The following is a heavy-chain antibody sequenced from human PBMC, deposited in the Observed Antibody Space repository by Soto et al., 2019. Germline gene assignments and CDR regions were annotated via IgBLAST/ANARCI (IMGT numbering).Heavy chain of an antibody. J-gene: IGHJ4*02. D-gene: IGHD5-18*01. V-gene: IGHV1-69*12. CDR2: IIPIFGTA. CDR3: AKGLQLGHWGY. Sequence: QVPLVQSGAEVKKPGSSVKVSCKASGGTFSSYAISWVRQAPGQGLEWMGGIIPIFGTANYAQRFQGRVTITADESTSTDHIVLSSLSSEDTAVYYCAKGLQLGHWGYWGQGALVTVSS. CDR1: GGTFSSYA.